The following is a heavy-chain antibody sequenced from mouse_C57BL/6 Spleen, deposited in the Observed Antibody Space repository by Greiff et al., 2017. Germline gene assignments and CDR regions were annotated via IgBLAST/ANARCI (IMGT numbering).Heavy chain of an antibody. CDR2: ISDGGSYT. D-gene: IGHD2-13*01. CDR1: GFTFSSYA. CDR3: ARDKRDFWYFDY. V-gene: IGHV5-4*01. J-gene: IGHJ2*01. Sequence: EVQGVESGGGLVKPGGSLKLSCAASGFTFSSYAMSWVRQTPEKRLEWVATISDGGSYTYYPDNVKGRFTISRDNAKNNLYLQMSHLKSEDTAMYYCARDKRDFWYFDYWGQGTTLTVSS.